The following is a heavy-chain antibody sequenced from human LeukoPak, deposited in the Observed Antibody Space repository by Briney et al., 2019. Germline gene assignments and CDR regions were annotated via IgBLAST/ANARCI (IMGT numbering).Heavy chain of an antibody. CDR3: SRDTFGPNDY. J-gene: IGHJ4*02. D-gene: IGHD3-10*01. CDR2: ISTDVSTT. V-gene: IGHV3-74*01. Sequence: GGSLRLSCTASGYTFSSYWMHWVRQAPGKGLVWVSRISTDVSTTTYADSVTGRFTVSRDNAKNTLYLQMNSLRDEDTAVYYCSRDTFGPNDYWGQGTLVTVSS. CDR1: GYTFSSYW.